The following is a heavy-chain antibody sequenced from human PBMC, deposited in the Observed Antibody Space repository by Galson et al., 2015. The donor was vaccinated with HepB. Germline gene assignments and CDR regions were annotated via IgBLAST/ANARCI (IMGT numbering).Heavy chain of an antibody. J-gene: IGHJ4*02. Sequence: SLRLSCAASGLTFSSYGMHWVRRAPGKGLEWVAVISYDGSNKYYADSVKGRFTISRDNSKNTLYLQMNSLRAEDTAVYYCAKNWAGGYNPRPYYFDYWGQGTLVTVSS. CDR3: AKNWAGGYNPRPYYFDY. V-gene: IGHV3-30*18. D-gene: IGHD5-24*01. CDR1: GLTFSSYG. CDR2: ISYDGSNK.